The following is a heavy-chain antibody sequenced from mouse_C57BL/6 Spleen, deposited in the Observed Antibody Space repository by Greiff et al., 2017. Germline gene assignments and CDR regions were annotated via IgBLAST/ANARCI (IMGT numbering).Heavy chain of an antibody. Sequence: EVQGVESGGGLVKPGGSLKLSCAASGFTFSSYAMSWVRQTPEKRLEWVATISDGGSYTYYPDNVKGRFTISRDNAKNNLYLQMSHLKSEDTAMYYCARDGLGRAWFAYWGEGTLVTVSA. CDR3: ARDGLGRAWFAY. J-gene: IGHJ3*01. V-gene: IGHV5-4*01. CDR2: ISDGGSYT. D-gene: IGHD4-1*01. CDR1: GFTFSSYA.